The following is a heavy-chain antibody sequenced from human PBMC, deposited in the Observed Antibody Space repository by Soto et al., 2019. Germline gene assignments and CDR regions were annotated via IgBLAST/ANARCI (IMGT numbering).Heavy chain of an antibody. CDR1: GYTFTSYA. D-gene: IGHD3-22*01. V-gene: IGHV1-3*01. Sequence: VASVKVSCKASGYTFTSYAMHWVRQAPGQRLEWIGWINAGNGNTKYPQKYQSRVTITRDTSASTAYMELSSLRFEDTAVYYCARGSGYYYWDDYWGQGTLVTVSS. CDR2: INAGNGNT. CDR3: ARGSGYYYWDDY. J-gene: IGHJ4*02.